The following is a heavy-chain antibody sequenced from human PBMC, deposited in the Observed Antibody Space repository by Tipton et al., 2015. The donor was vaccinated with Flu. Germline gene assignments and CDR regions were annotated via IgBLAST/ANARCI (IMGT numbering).Heavy chain of an antibody. CDR3: ARDGAGTPY. D-gene: IGHD6-19*01. Sequence: PGLVKPSETLSLSCTVSGGSIGSYYWNWIRQPPGKGLEWIGYIYYSGSTNYNPSLKSRVTISVDTSKNQFSLKLSSVTAADTAVYYCARDGAGTPYWGQGTLVTVSS. CDR1: GGSIGSYY. V-gene: IGHV4-59*01. J-gene: IGHJ4*02. CDR2: IYYSGST.